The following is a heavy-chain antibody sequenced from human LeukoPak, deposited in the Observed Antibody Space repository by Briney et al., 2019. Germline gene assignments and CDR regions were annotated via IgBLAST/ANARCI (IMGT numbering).Heavy chain of an antibody. D-gene: IGHD2-2*01. J-gene: IGHJ4*02. CDR1: GSTFSDYA. CDR3: AKLYCSSSSRSRGGYFDS. V-gene: IGHV3-23*01. Sequence: GGSLRLSCAASGSTFSDYAMTWVRQAPGKGLEWVSAISGSGGRIFYADSVKGRFTISRDNSKNTLYLQMSSLRAEDTAVYYCAKLYCSSSSRSRGGYFDSWGRGTLVTVSS. CDR2: ISGSGGRI.